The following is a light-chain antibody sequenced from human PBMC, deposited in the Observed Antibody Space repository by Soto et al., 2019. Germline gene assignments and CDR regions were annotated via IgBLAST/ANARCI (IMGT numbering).Light chain of an antibody. CDR3: CSYAGSFHVV. CDR2: EVS. J-gene: IGLJ2*01. CDR1: SSDVGSYNL. V-gene: IGLV2-23*02. Sequence: QSALTQPASVSGSPGQSITISCTGTSSDVGSYNLVSWYQQHPGKAPKLMIYEVSKRPSGVSNRFSGSKSGNTASLTISGLQAEVEADYYCCSYAGSFHVVFGGGTKLTVL.